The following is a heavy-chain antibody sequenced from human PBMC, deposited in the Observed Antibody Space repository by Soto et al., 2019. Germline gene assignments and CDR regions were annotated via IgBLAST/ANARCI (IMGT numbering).Heavy chain of an antibody. CDR2: IYYSGST. Sequence: SETLSLTCTVSGGSISSGDYYWSWIRQPPGKGLEWIGFIYYSGSTYYNPSLKSRVTISVDTSKNQFSLKLNSVTAADTAVYYCARATAIGYYFDYWGQGTLVTVSS. D-gene: IGHD2-21*02. CDR3: ARATAIGYYFDY. CDR1: GGSISSGDYY. V-gene: IGHV4-30-4*01. J-gene: IGHJ4*02.